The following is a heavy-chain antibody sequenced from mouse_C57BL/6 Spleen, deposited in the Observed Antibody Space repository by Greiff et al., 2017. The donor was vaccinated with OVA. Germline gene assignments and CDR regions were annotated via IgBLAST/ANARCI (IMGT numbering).Heavy chain of an antibody. CDR1: GYTFTDYY. Sequence: VQLQQSGPELVKPGASVKISCKASGYTFTDYYMNWVKQSHGKSLEWIGDINPNNGGTSYNQKFKGKATLTVDKSSSTAYMELRSLTSEDSAVYYCARVWGNYAAMDYWGQGTSVTVSS. CDR3: ARVWGNYAAMDY. CDR2: INPNNGGT. V-gene: IGHV1-26*01. J-gene: IGHJ4*01. D-gene: IGHD2-1*01.